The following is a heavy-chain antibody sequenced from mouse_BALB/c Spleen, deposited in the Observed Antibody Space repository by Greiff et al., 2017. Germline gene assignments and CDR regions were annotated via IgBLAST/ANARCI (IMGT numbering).Heavy chain of an antibody. D-gene: IGHD2-10*02. Sequence: QVQLKQSGAELVRPGTSVKVSCKASGYAFTNYLIEWVKQRPGQGLEWIGVINPGSGGTNYNEKFKGKATLTADKSSSTAYMQLSSLTSDDSAVYFCARDRYGKPLDYWGQGTTLTVSS. CDR3: ARDRYGKPLDY. V-gene: IGHV1-54*03. J-gene: IGHJ2*01. CDR1: GYAFTNYL. CDR2: INPGSGGT.